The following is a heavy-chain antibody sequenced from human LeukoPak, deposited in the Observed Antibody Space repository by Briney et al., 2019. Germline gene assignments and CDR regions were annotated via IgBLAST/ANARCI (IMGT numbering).Heavy chain of an antibody. CDR2: ISPYNANT. Sequence: GASVKVSCKASGGTFSSYAISWVRQAPGQGLEWMGWISPYNANTNYAQKFQGRVSMTTDTSTNTAYLELRSLRSDDTAVYYCAREPNYDFWSGQTAFDYWGQGTLVTVSS. CDR1: GGTFSSYA. CDR3: AREPNYDFWSGQTAFDY. V-gene: IGHV1-18*01. D-gene: IGHD3-3*01. J-gene: IGHJ4*02.